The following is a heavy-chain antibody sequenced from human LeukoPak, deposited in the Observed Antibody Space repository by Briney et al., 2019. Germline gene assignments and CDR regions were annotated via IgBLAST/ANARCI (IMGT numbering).Heavy chain of an antibody. CDR2: ISAYNGNT. CDR1: GYTFTSYG. V-gene: IGHV1-18*01. CDR3: VRGVRIAVAGTHYYFDY. Sequence: ASVKVSCKASGYTFTSYGISWVRQAPGQGLEWMGWISAYNGNTNYAQKLQGRVTMTTDTSTSTAYMDLSSLRSEDTAVYYCVRGVRIAVAGTHYYFDYWGQGTLDTVSS. D-gene: IGHD6-19*01. J-gene: IGHJ4*02.